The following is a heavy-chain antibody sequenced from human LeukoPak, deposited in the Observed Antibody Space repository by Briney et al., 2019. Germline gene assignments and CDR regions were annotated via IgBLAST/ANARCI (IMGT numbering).Heavy chain of an antibody. D-gene: IGHD3-10*01. Sequence: GGYLRLSCAASGFTFSSYAMSWVRQAPGKGLEWVSLINDSGGNTYYADSVKGRFTISRDNSKNTLFLQMSSLRAEDTAVYYCAKTSAGIRGGYFDYWGQGTLVTVSS. V-gene: IGHV3-23*01. CDR1: GFTFSSYA. J-gene: IGHJ4*02. CDR2: INDSGGNT. CDR3: AKTSAGIRGGYFDY.